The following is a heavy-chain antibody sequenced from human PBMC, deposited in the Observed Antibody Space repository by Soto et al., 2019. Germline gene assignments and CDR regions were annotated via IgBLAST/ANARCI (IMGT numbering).Heavy chain of an antibody. Sequence: SETLSLTCTVSGVSISSGDYYWSWIRQPPGKGLEWIGYIYYSGSTYYNPSLKSRVTISVDTSKNQFSLKLSSVTAADTAVYYCAREAPDTAMVPDYWGQGTLVTVSS. CDR3: AREAPDTAMVPDY. V-gene: IGHV4-30-4*01. CDR2: IYYSGST. J-gene: IGHJ4*02. CDR1: GVSISSGDYY. D-gene: IGHD5-18*01.